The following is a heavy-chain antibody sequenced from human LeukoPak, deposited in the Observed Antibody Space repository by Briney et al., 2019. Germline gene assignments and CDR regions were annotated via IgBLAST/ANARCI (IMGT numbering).Heavy chain of an antibody. Sequence: ETLSLTCTVSGGSISSSSYYWGWIRQPPGKGLEWVSGISGGGGGTYYADSVKGRFTISRDNSKNTLYLQMNSLRAEDTAVYYCAKGDIYYYYMDVWGKGTTVTISS. CDR3: AKGDIYYYYMDV. D-gene: IGHD2-21*02. J-gene: IGHJ6*03. CDR2: ISGGGGGT. CDR1: GGSISSSSYY. V-gene: IGHV3-23*01.